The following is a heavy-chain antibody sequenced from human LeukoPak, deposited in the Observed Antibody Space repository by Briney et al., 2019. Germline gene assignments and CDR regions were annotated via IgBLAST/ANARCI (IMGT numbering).Heavy chain of an antibody. V-gene: IGHV4-39*01. CDR1: GGSISSSSYY. J-gene: IGHJ4*02. CDR2: IYYSGST. CDR3: ARLPGYYDFWSGYFDY. D-gene: IGHD3-3*01. Sequence: SETLSLTCTVSGGSISSSSYYWGWIRQPPGKGLEWIGSIYYSGSTYYNPSLKSRVTISVDTSKNQFSLKLSSVTAADTAVYYCARLPGYYDFWSGYFDYWGQGALVTVSS.